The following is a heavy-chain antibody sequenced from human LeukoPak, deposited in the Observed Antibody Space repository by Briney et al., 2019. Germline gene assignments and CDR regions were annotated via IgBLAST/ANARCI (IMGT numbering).Heavy chain of an antibody. J-gene: IGHJ4*02. CDR1: GYSFTSYW. V-gene: IGHV5-10-1*04. CDR2: IDPSDSYT. CDR3: ARHAEMSTSFDY. Sequence: GESLRISCKGSGYSFTSYWISWVRQMTGKGLEWMGTIDPSDSYTNYSPSFQGQVSISADKSISTAYLQWSSLKASDTATYYCARHAEMSTSFDYWGQGTLVTVSS. D-gene: IGHD5-24*01.